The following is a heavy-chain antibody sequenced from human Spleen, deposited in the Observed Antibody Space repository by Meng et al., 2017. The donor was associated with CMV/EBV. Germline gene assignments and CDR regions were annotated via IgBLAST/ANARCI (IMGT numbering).Heavy chain of an antibody. V-gene: IGHV3-21*01. CDR2: ISGSSSYI. CDR1: GFTFSSYS. CDR3: ARDRGYSSSWLSYGMDV. J-gene: IGHJ6*02. Sequence: GGSLRLSCAASGFTFSSYSVNWVRQAPGKGLEWVSSISGSSSYIYYADSVKGRFTISRDNAKNSLYLQMNSLRAEDTAVYYCARDRGYSSSWLSYGMDVWGQGTTVTVSS. D-gene: IGHD6-13*01.